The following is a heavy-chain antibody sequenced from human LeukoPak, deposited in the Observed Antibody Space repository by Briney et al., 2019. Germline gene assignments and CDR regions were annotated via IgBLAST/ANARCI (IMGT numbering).Heavy chain of an antibody. D-gene: IGHD3-3*01. V-gene: IGHV1-69*13. Sequence: SVKVSCKASGGTFSSYAISWVRQAPGQGLEWMGGINPIFGTANYAQKFQGRVTITADESTSTAYMELSSLRSEDTAVYYCASRGPYYDFWSGPRFDYWGQGTLVTVSS. J-gene: IGHJ4*02. CDR1: GGTFSSYA. CDR3: ASRGPYYDFWSGPRFDY. CDR2: INPIFGTA.